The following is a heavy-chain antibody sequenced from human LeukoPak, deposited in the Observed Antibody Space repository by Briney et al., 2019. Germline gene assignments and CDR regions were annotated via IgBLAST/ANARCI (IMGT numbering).Heavy chain of an antibody. CDR3: VRDRGGGNWLDY. Sequence: GGSLRLSCATSGFSFSTYNMNWVRQAPGKGLEWVSSVSSSSSYVYYSDSVKGRFTISRDNAKNSLFLQMNSLRAEDTAVYFCVRDRGGGNWLDYWGQGTLVTVSS. J-gene: IGHJ4*02. CDR1: GFSFSTYN. D-gene: IGHD1-20*01. CDR2: VSSSSSYV. V-gene: IGHV3-21*01.